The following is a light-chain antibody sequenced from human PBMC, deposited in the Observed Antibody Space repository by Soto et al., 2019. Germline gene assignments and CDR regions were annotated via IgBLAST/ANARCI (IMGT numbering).Light chain of an antibody. CDR2: KAS. Sequence: DIHMTQSPSSLSASVGDRVTITCRASQTISTYLNCYQQKPGKSPKLLIYKASTLKSGVPSRFSGSGSGTEFTLTISSLQPDDFATYYCQHYNSYSEAFGQGTKVDIK. CDR1: QTISTY. V-gene: IGKV1-5*03. CDR3: QHYNSYSEA. J-gene: IGKJ1*01.